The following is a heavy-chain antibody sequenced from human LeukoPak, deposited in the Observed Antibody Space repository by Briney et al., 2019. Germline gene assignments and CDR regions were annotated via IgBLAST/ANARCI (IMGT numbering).Heavy chain of an antibody. CDR2: IYHSGST. J-gene: IGHJ5*02. D-gene: IGHD2-21*01. CDR3: ARRIPGFLCDL. Sequence: KPSETLSLTCTVSGGSFITSNYYWAWLRQPPGKGLEWIGSIYHSGSTYYNPSLKSRVTMSVDTSKNQFSLTLDFVTAADTAVYYCARRIPGFLCDLWGPGTLVTVSS. V-gene: IGHV4-39*01. CDR1: GGSFITSNYY.